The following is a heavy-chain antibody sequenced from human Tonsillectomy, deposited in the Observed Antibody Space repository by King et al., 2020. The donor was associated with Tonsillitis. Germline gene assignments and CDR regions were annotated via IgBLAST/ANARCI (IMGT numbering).Heavy chain of an antibody. Sequence: VQLVESGAEVKKPGESLKISCQGSGYSFTSYWIGWVRQMPGKGLEWMGFIYPGDSDTSYSPSFQGQVTISADKSISTAYLQWSSLKASDTAMYYCARPSSSWYRGPFDIWGQGTMVTVSS. CDR3: ARPSSSWYRGPFDI. J-gene: IGHJ3*02. D-gene: IGHD6-13*01. CDR2: IYPGDSDT. V-gene: IGHV5-51*01. CDR1: GYSFTSYW.